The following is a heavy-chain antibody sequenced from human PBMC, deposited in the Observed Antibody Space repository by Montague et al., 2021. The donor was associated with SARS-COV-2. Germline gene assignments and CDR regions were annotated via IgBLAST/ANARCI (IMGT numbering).Heavy chain of an antibody. V-gene: IGHV4-31*03. D-gene: IGHD2-2*01. CDR1: GDSIGSGGFY. CDR2: IYHSGST. J-gene: IGHJ3*02. Sequence: TLSLTCSVSGDSIGSGGFYCTWIRHLPGKGLEWLGNIYHSGSTYFNPSLKSRLTMSVDTSKQHFSLNLTSVTAADTAVYYCARGGFYDCAATSCTTTDAFAIWGQGTMVTVSS. CDR3: ARGGFYDCAATSCTTTDAFAI.